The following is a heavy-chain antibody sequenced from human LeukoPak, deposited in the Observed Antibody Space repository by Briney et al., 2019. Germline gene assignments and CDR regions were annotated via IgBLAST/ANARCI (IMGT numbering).Heavy chain of an antibody. CDR2: IYYSGST. Sequence: SETLSLTCTVSGGSISSGDYYWSWIRQPPGKGLEWIGYIYYSGSTYYNPSLKSRVTISVDTSKNQFSLKLSSVTAADTAVYYWATNAWIGAFDIWGQGTMVTVSS. D-gene: IGHD1-1*01. CDR1: GGSISSGDYY. CDR3: ATNAWIGAFDI. J-gene: IGHJ3*02. V-gene: IGHV4-30-4*01.